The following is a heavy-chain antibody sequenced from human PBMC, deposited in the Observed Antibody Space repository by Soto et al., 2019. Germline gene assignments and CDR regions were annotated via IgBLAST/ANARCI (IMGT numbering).Heavy chain of an antibody. Sequence: SETLSLTCTVSGGSISSYYWSWIRQPPGKGLEWIGYIYYSGSTNYNPSLKSRVTISVDTSKNQFSLKLSSVTAADTAVYYCARAGPKYYDILTGPNWFDPWGQGTLVTVSS. J-gene: IGHJ5*02. V-gene: IGHV4-59*01. CDR1: GGSISSYY. CDR2: IYYSGST. D-gene: IGHD3-9*01. CDR3: ARAGPKYYDILTGPNWFDP.